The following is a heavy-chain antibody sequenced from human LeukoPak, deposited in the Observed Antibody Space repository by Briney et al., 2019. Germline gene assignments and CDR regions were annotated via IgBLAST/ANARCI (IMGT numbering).Heavy chain of an antibody. D-gene: IGHD3-10*01. V-gene: IGHV4-61*05. J-gene: IGHJ4*02. CDR1: GGSISSSSYY. Sequence: SETLSLTCTVSGGSISSSSYYWGWIRQPPGKGLEWMGYIYYSGSTNYNPSLKSRVTISVDTSKNQFSLKLSSVTAADTAVYYCAGPDYYGSGSPPTYWGQGTLVTVSS. CDR2: IYYSGST. CDR3: AGPDYYGSGSPPTY.